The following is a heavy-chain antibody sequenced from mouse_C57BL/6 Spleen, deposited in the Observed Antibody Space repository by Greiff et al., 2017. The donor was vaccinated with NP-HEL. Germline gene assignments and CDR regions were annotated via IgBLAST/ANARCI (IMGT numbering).Heavy chain of an antibody. CDR3: ARLGRGYFDY. J-gene: IGHJ2*01. D-gene: IGHD4-1*01. CDR1: GYAFSSYW. Sequence: VQLQQSGAELVKPGASVKISCKASGYAFSSYWMNWVKQRPGKGLEWIGRIYPGVGDTNYNGKFKGKATLTADKSSSTAYMQLSSLTSEDSAVYFCARLGRGYFDYWGQGTTLTVSS. V-gene: IGHV1-82*01. CDR2: IYPGVGDT.